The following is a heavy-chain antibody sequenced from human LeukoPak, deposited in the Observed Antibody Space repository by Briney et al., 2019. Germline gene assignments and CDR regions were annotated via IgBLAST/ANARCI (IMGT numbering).Heavy chain of an antibody. J-gene: IGHJ6*02. CDR2: ISSSGGTI. CDR1: GFTFSEYY. V-gene: IGHV3-11*01. Sequence: GGSLRLSCAASGFTFSEYYMSWIRQAPGKGLEWVSYISSSGGTIYYADSVKGRFTVSRDNAKNSLYLQMNSLRAEDTAVYYCARERTMVTARGYYYYGMDVWGQGTTVTVSS. CDR3: ARERTMVTARGYYYYGMDV. D-gene: IGHD5-18*01.